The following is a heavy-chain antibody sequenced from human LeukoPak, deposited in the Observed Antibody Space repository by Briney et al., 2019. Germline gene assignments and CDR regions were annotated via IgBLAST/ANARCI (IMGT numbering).Heavy chain of an antibody. CDR3: ARGRWEWFDY. CDR1: GGSISSSSYY. V-gene: IGHV4-39*01. Sequence: SETLSLTCTVSGGSISSSSYYWGWIRQPPGKGLEWIGSIYYSGSTYYSPSLKSRVTISVDTSKNQFSLKLSSVTAADTAVYYCARGRWEWFDYWGQGTLVTVSS. J-gene: IGHJ4*02. D-gene: IGHD1-26*01. CDR2: IYYSGST.